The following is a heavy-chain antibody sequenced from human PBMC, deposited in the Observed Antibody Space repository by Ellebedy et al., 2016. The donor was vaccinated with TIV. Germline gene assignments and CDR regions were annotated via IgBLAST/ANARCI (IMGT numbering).Heavy chain of an antibody. J-gene: IGHJ4*02. Sequence: PGGSLRLSCTVSGLTFSSYPIHWVRLAPGKGLEWVTLISYDGTTKYNADSVRGRFTISRDNAKNSLYLQMNSLRAEDTAVYYCARDQSIGSRLVYYFDYWGQGTLVTVSS. D-gene: IGHD6-6*01. CDR2: ISYDGTTK. CDR3: ARDQSIGSRLVYYFDY. CDR1: GLTFSSYP. V-gene: IGHV3-30-3*01.